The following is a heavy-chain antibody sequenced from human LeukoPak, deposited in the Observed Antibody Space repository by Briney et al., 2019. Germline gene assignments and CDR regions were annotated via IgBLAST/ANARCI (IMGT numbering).Heavy chain of an antibody. CDR3: ARVGGMLTINNEAFDI. CDR2: IYYSGST. J-gene: IGHJ3*02. Sequence: SETLSLTCTVSGGSISSYYWSWIRQPPGKGLEWIGYIYYSGSTNYNPSLKSRVTISVDTSKNQFSLKLTSVTAADTAIYYCARVGGMLTINNEAFDIWGQGTVVTVS. V-gene: IGHV4-59*01. D-gene: IGHD3-16*01. CDR1: GGSISSYY.